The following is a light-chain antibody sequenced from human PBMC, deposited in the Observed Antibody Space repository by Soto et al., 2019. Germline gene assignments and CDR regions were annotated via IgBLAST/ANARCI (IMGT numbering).Light chain of an antibody. V-gene: IGKV3-20*01. CDR3: QQYGSSPVT. J-gene: IGKJ3*01. CDR2: GAS. Sequence: IVLTQSPGTLSLSPGERATLSCRASQTVSNNSLAWYQQNPGQAPRLLIYGASNRGTGIPDRFSGSGSGTDFTLTIIRREPEHFAVYYCQQYGSSPVTFGPGTTGDSK. CDR1: QTVSNNS.